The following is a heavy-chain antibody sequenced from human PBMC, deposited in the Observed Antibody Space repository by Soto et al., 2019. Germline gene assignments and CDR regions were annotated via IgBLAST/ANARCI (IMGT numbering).Heavy chain of an antibody. CDR3: AKDLYRSASEDASQLRGAVFPVDY. CDR2: ISYDGSNK. CDR1: GFTFSSYG. J-gene: IGHJ4*02. V-gene: IGHV3-30*18. D-gene: IGHD1-7*01. Sequence: QVQLVESGGGVVQPGRSLRLSCAASGFTFSSYGMHWVRQAPGKGLEWVAVISYDGSNKYYADSVKGRFTISRDNSKNTLYLQMNSLRAEDTAVYYCAKDLYRSASEDASQLRGAVFPVDYWGQGTLVTVSS.